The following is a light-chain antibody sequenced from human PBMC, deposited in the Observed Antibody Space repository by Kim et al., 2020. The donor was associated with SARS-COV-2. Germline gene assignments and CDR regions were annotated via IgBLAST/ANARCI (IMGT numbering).Light chain of an antibody. CDR1: RLGDNY. CDR2: EDA. CDR3: QAWDTDSAV. Sequence: VSPGQTAPITCSGDRLGDNYTYWYQQKAGQAPVLVIYEDAKRPSGIPGRFSGSNSGNTATLTISGTQAMDEADYYCQAWDTDSAVFGGGTQLTVL. V-gene: IGLV3-1*01. J-gene: IGLJ2*01.